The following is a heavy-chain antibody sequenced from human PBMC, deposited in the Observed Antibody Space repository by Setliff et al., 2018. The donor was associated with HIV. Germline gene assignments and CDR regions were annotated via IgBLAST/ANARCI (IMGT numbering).Heavy chain of an antibody. CDR3: AQAQTSVSGSYYQYLQH. J-gene: IGHJ1*01. V-gene: IGHV3-23*01. Sequence: GASLKISCAASELTFSNYAMTWVRQAPGKGLEWVSSLSGSGGSTYYADSVKGRFTISRDNSKNTLYLRMNSLRAEDTAVYYCAQAQTSVSGSYYQYLQHWGQGTLVTVSS. CDR1: ELTFSNYA. D-gene: IGHD3-10*01. CDR2: LSGSGGST.